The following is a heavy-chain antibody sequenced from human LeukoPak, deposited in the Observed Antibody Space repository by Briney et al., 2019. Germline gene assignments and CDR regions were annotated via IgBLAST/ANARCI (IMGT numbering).Heavy chain of an antibody. D-gene: IGHD3-10*01. CDR2: IYHSGST. CDR3: ARVPYYGTGDYGMDV. J-gene: IGHJ6*04. CDR1: GGSISSSNW. Sequence: SGTLSLTCAVSGGSISSSNWWSWVRQPPGKGLEWIGEIYHSGSTNYNPSLKSRVTISVDKSKNQFSLKLSSVTAADTAVYYRARVPYYGTGDYGMDVWGKGTTVTVSS. V-gene: IGHV4-4*02.